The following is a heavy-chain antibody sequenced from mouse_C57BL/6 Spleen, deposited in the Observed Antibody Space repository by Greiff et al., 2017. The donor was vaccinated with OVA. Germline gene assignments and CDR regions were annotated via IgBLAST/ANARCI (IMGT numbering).Heavy chain of an antibody. J-gene: IGHJ2*01. CDR2: ISYDGSN. V-gene: IGHV3-6*01. Sequence: VQLKESGPGLVKPSQSLSLTCSVTGYSITSGYYWNWIRQFPGNKLEWMGYISYDGSNNYNPSLKNRISITRDTSKNQFFLKLNSVTTEDTATYYCARGGNYEDFDYWGQGTTLTVSS. CDR3: ARGGNYEDFDY. CDR1: GYSITSGYY. D-gene: IGHD2-1*01.